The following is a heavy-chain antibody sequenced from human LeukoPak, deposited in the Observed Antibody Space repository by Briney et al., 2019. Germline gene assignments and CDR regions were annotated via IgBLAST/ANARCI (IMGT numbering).Heavy chain of an antibody. J-gene: IGHJ4*02. CDR3: ARDPGAQIYAGTLANDH. V-gene: IGHV3-21*01. D-gene: IGHD6-13*01. CDR1: GFTFSSYN. CDR2: ITSSSSDI. Sequence: PGGSLRLSCAASGFTFSSYNMNWVRQAPGQGLAWVSSITSSSSDIYYADSVKGRFTISRDNAKNPLYLQMDSLRAEDTAVYYCARDPGAQIYAGTLANDHWGQGTLVTVSS.